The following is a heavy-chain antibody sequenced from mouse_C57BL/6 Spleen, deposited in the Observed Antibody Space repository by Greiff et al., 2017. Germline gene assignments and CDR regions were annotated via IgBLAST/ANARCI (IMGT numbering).Heavy chain of an antibody. Sequence: QVQLQQSGPELVKPGASVKISCKASGYAFSSSWMNWVKQRPGKGLEWIGRIYPGDGDTNYNGKFKGKATLTADKTSSTAYMQLSSLTSEDSAVYCWALKEIWYFDGWGTGTTVTVSS. CDR3: ALKEIWYFDG. CDR1: GYAFSSSW. CDR2: IYPGDGDT. V-gene: IGHV1-82*01. J-gene: IGHJ1*03.